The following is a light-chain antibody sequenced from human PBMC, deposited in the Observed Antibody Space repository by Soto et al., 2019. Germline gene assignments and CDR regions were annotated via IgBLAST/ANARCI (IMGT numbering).Light chain of an antibody. CDR3: SSYTGSSTLVI. CDR2: DVS. CDR1: SSDVGGYNY. V-gene: IGLV2-14*03. Sequence: QSVLTQPASVSGSPGQSITISCTGTSSDVGGYNYVSWYQQHPDKAPKLMIYDVSNRPSGVSDRFSGSRSGNTASLAISGLQAEDEAHYFCSSYTGSSTLVIFGGGTKLTVL. J-gene: IGLJ2*01.